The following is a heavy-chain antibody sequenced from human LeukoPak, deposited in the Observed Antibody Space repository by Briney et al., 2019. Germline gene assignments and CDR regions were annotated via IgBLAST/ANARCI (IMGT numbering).Heavy chain of an antibody. CDR3: TRGPTQLWLHNGMDV. CDR1: GFIFDYHA. D-gene: IGHD5-18*01. J-gene: IGHJ6*02. CDR2: IRSKSYGGTT. Sequence: GGSLRLFCVGSGFIFDYHAMSVWREAPGKGLEGGGFIRSKSYGGTTEYAASVKGRFTISRDDSKSITYLQMNSLRNEDTAVYYCTRGPTQLWLHNGMDVWGQGTTVTVSS. V-gene: IGHV3-49*03.